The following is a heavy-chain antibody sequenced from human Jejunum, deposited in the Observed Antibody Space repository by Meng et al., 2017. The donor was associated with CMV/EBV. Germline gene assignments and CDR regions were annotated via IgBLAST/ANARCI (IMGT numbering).Heavy chain of an antibody. D-gene: IGHD2-2*02. CDR1: GYTFTGYY. CDR2: INPNSGAT. CDR3: ARDSRHCTSASCYSWYFDL. J-gene: IGHJ2*01. Sequence: AHVEHAGAEVQMPGASGKVSCKAFGYTFTGYYMHWVRQAPGQGLEWMGRINPNSGATEYAQNFQGRVTMTRDTSISTAYMELSRLRSDDTAVYYCARDSRHCTSASCYSWYFDLWGRGTLVTVSS. V-gene: IGHV1-2*06.